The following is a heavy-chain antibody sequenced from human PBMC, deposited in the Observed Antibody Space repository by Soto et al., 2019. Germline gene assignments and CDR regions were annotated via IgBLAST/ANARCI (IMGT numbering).Heavy chain of an antibody. CDR2: ISWDDDK. CDR1: GFSLSTSGVG. V-gene: IGHV2-5*02. J-gene: IGHJ3*02. CDR3: AHSGHYDTLCGYYGDALDI. Sequence: QITLKESGPPLVKPTQTLTLTCTFSGFSLSTSGVGVGWIRQPPGKALEWLALISWDDDKRYSPSLKSRLTITKDTSKNLLVLTMTNMDRGDTATSYCAHSGHYDTLCGYYGDALDICCQGSMVPVSS. D-gene: IGHD3-9*01.